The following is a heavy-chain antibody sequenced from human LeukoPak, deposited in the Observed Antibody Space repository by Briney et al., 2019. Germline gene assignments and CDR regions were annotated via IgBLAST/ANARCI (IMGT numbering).Heavy chain of an antibody. CDR1: GFTFSVFQ. J-gene: IGHJ4*02. D-gene: IGHD4-17*01. V-gene: IGHV3-11*04. CDR3: ARDYGDYAFDS. CDR2: ITSGGTTI. Sequence: PGGSLRLSCADSGFTFSVFQMTWIRQAPGKGLEWVSYITSGGTTIFYADSVKGRFTISRDNAKNSLFLQMDSLRADDTAVDYCARDYGDYAFDSWGQGTLVTVSS.